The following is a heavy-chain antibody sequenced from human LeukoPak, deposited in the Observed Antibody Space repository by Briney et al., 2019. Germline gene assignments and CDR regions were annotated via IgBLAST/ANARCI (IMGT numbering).Heavy chain of an antibody. CDR3: ASRPYGESNWFDP. V-gene: IGHV4-39*01. Sequence: LETLSLTCAVSGGSISISSYYCGWIRQPPGKGLGWIGSIYYSGNTYYSPCLRSRVTISVDTSKNQFSLKLSSVTAAHTAVFYCASRPYGESNWFDPWGQETLLTVP. CDR1: GGSISISSYY. J-gene: IGHJ5*02. CDR2: IYYSGNT. D-gene: IGHD4-17*01.